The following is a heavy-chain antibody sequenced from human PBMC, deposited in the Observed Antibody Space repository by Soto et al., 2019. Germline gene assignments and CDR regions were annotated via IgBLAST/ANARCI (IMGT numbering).Heavy chain of an antibody. D-gene: IGHD5-18*01. CDR2: VYHRGTT. CDR1: GASTSNYH. J-gene: IGHJ4*02. Sequence: PSETLSLTCIVSGASTSNYHYSWIRQSPGKGLEWIGYVYHRGTTYYTPSLKSRVNMSVDTSTNEFYLNLKSVTAADTAVYYCALGGYNYGRPFDFWGQGTLVTVSS. CDR3: ALGGYNYGRPFDF. V-gene: IGHV4-59*01.